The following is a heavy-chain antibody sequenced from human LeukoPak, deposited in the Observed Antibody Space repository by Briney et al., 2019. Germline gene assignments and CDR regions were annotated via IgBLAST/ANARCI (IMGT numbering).Heavy chain of an antibody. D-gene: IGHD5-24*01. CDR3: ARGQLSYYFDY. Sequence: GESLKISCKGSGYSFTTYGIGWVRQMPGKGMEWMGIIYPDDSDTRYSPSFQGQVTISADKSISTAYLQWSSLKASDTAMYYCARGQLSYYFDYWGQGTLVTVSS. CDR2: IYPDDSDT. V-gene: IGHV5-51*01. J-gene: IGHJ4*02. CDR1: GYSFTTYG.